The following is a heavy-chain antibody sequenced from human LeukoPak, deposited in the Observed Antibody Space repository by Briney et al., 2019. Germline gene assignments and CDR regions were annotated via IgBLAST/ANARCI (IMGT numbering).Heavy chain of an antibody. V-gene: IGHV4-38-2*01. CDR1: GYSISSGYC. Sequence: SETLSLTCAVSGYSISSGYCWGWIRQPPGKGLEWIGSIYHRGNTSYSPSVKSRVTISVDTSKNQFSLRLRSVTAADTAVYYCARGSPPYPDSSGYYYDYWGRGTLVTVSS. CDR3: ARGSPPYPDSSGYYYDY. CDR2: IYHRGNT. D-gene: IGHD3-22*01. J-gene: IGHJ4*02.